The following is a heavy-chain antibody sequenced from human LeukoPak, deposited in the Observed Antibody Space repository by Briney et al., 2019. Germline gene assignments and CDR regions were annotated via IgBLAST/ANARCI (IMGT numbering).Heavy chain of an antibody. D-gene: IGHD2-15*01. J-gene: IGHJ4*02. V-gene: IGHV4-39*01. Sequence: SETLSLTCTVSGASISSTGYYWGWIRQSPGNRLEWIGSLFNSGVTYYSPSLKRPASTSVGTSNNHFSLRLASLTAADTDIYYCARHRVASAYSSFDYWGQGTLVTVSS. CDR3: ARHRVASAYSSFDY. CDR2: LFNSGVT. CDR1: GASISSTGYY.